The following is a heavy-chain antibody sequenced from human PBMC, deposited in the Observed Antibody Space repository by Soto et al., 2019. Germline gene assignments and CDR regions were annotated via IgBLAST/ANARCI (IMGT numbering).Heavy chain of an antibody. CDR1: VFTFSSYN. D-gene: IGHD4-17*01. V-gene: IGHV3-21*01. CDR3: AREMVTTVVNDWYFDI. Sequence: GSLRLSCAASVFTFSSYNMNWVRQPPGKGLEWVSSISGSRNYIYYADSVKGRFTISRDNAKNSLLLQMNSLRAEDTAVYFCAREMVTTVVNDWYFDIWGRGTLVTVSS. J-gene: IGHJ2*01. CDR2: ISGSRNYI.